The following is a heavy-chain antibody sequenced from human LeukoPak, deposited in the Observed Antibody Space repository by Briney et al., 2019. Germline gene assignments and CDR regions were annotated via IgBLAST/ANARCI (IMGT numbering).Heavy chain of an antibody. V-gene: IGHV1-3*01. Sequence: ASVKVSCKASGGTFSSYAISWVRQAPGQGLEWMGRINAGTANRKYSQKFQDRVTITRETSATTAYMELNSLTSEDTAVYYCARVSDDSGWNFDYWGQGTLVTVSS. CDR1: GGTFSSYA. CDR2: INAGTANR. D-gene: IGHD6-19*01. J-gene: IGHJ4*02. CDR3: ARVSDDSGWNFDY.